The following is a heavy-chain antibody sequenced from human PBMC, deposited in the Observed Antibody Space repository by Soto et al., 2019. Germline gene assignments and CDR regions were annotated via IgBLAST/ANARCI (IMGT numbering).Heavy chain of an antibody. CDR3: AKAPGGFLEWYHVDY. D-gene: IGHD3-3*01. CDR1: GFTFSSYA. J-gene: IGHJ4*02. V-gene: IGHV3-23*01. CDR2: ISGSGGST. Sequence: EVPLLESGGGLVQPGGSLRLSCAASGFTFSSYAMSWVRQAPGKGLEWVSAISGSGGSTYYADSVKGRFTISRDNSKNTLYLQMNSLRAEDTAVYYCAKAPGGFLEWYHVDYWGQGTLVTVSS.